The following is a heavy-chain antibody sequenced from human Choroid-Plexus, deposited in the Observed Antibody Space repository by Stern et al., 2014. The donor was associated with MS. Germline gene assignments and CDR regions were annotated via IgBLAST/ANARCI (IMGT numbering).Heavy chain of an antibody. CDR3: AKDRQYLTYFFDH. CDR1: GFTFGSCA. V-gene: IGHV3-30*18. D-gene: IGHD2/OR15-2a*01. CDR2: VSHDGSYK. Sequence: VQLVESGVGVVQPGRPLRLSCVASGFTFGSCAMHWVRQAPGKGLEWVGGVSHDGSYKYYADSVKGRFTISRDNSQNTLYMQMSSLRPEDTAVYYCAKDRQYLTYFFDHWGQGSLVTVSS. J-gene: IGHJ5*02.